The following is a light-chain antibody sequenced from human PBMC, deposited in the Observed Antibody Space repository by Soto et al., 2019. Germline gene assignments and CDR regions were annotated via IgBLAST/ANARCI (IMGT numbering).Light chain of an antibody. Sequence: EIVLTQSPATLSVSPGDRATLSCRASQSVTSNLAWYQQKPGQAPRLLIYGASTRATGIPARFSGSGSGTEFTLTISRLEPEDFAVYYCQQYGSSPKTFGQGTKVDIK. CDR3: QQYGSSPKT. V-gene: IGKV3-15*01. J-gene: IGKJ1*01. CDR1: QSVTSN. CDR2: GAS.